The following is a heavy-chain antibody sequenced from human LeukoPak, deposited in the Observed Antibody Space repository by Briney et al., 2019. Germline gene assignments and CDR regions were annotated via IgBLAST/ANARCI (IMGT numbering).Heavy chain of an antibody. V-gene: IGHV3-21*01. J-gene: IGHJ4*02. D-gene: IGHD3-22*01. CDR2: ISSSSTYI. CDR3: ARLEYYYGSSEDPYFDY. CDR1: GSTFSSYS. Sequence: GGSLRLSCAASGSTFSSYSMNWVRQAPGKGLEWVSSISSSSTYIYYADSVKGRFTISRDNAKNSLYLQMNSLRAEDTAVYYCARLEYYYGSSEDPYFDYWGQGILVTVSS.